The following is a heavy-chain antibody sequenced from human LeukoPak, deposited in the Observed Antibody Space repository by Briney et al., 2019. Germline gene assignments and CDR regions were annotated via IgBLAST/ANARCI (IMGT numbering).Heavy chain of an antibody. CDR3: ARIQYSSSPVDY. Sequence: SETLSLTCTVSGGSISSSSYYWAWIRQPPGKGLEWIGSIYYTGSTYYNPSLKSQVTISVDTSKNQCSLKLSSVTAADTAVYCCARIQYSSSPVDYWGQGTLVTVSS. CDR1: GGSISSSSYY. J-gene: IGHJ4*02. D-gene: IGHD6-6*01. CDR2: IYYTGST. V-gene: IGHV4-39*01.